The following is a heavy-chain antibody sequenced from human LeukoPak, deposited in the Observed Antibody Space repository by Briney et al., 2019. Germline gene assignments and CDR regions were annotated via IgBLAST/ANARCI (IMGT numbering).Heavy chain of an antibody. D-gene: IGHD2-15*01. CDR2: ISGRGGSI. CDR1: GFTFSNFV. Sequence: PGGSLRLSCAASGFTFSNFVMSWVRQAPGKGLEWVSAISGRGGSIYYADSVKGRFTISRDNSKNTLYLQMSSLRAEDTAVYYCAIEYEGFFDSWGQGTLVAVSS. CDR3: AIEYEGFFDS. V-gene: IGHV3-23*01. J-gene: IGHJ4*02.